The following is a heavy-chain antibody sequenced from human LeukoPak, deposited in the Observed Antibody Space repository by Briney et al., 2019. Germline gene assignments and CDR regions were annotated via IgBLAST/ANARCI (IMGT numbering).Heavy chain of an antibody. V-gene: IGHV1-2*02. CDR1: GYTFTGYY. Sequence: ASVKVSCKASGYTFTGYYMHLVRQAPGQGLEWMGWINPNSGGTNYAQKFQGRVTMTRDTPISTAYMELSRLRSDDTAVYYCSRDLTKAGYSSGFGYWGQGTLVTVSS. D-gene: IGHD6-19*01. CDR2: INPNSGGT. J-gene: IGHJ4*02. CDR3: SRDLTKAGYSSGFGY.